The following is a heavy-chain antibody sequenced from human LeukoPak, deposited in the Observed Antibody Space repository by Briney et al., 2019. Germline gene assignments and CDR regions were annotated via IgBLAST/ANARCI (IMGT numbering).Heavy chain of an antibody. V-gene: IGHV1-69*13. CDR1: GGTFSSYA. D-gene: IGHD6-19*01. CDR3: ATERYSSGWYLVDY. Sequence: ASVKVSFTASGGTFSSYAISWVRQAPGQGLEWMGGIITIRGTTNYAQKFQGRVTITADESTNTAYMELSSLRSEDTAVYYCATERYSSGWYLVDYWGQGTLVTVSS. CDR2: IITIRGTT. J-gene: IGHJ4*02.